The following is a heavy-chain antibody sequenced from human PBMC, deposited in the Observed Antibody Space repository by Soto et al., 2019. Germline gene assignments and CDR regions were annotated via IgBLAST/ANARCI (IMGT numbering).Heavy chain of an antibody. CDR3: ARGAPTPRPMDYDY. D-gene: IGHD6-6*01. Sequence: SETLSLTCAVYGGSFSGYYWSWIRQPPGKGLEWIGEIKHSGSTNYNPSLKTRVTISVDTSKNQLSLKLSPVTAADTAVYYCARGAPTPRPMDYDYWGQGALVTVSS. J-gene: IGHJ4*02. CDR2: IKHSGST. CDR1: GGSFSGYY. V-gene: IGHV4-34*01.